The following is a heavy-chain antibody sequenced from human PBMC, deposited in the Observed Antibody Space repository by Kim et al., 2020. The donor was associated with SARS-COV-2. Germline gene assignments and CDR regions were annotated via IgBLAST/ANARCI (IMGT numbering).Heavy chain of an antibody. J-gene: IGHJ4*02. D-gene: IGHD2-2*01. CDR1: GGSFSGYY. V-gene: IGHV4-34*01. Sequence: SETLSLTCAVYGGSFSGYYWSWIRQPPGKGLEWIGEINHSGSTNYNPSLKSRVTISVDTSKNQFPLKLSSVPASDTAVYYCAREQGIVVVPASFDYWGQG. CDR3: AREQGIVVVPASFDY. CDR2: INHSGST.